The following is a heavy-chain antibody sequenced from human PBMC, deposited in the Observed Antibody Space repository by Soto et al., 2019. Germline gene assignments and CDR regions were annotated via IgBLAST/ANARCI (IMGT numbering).Heavy chain of an antibody. CDR3: ARGLSKNYYYGMDV. Sequence: ASVKVSCKASGYTFTGYYMHWVRQAPGQGLEWMGWINPNSGGTNYAQKFQGRVTMTRDTSISTAYMELSRLRSDDTAVYYRARGLSKNYYYGMDVWGQGTTVTVSS. V-gene: IGHV1-2*02. CDR2: INPNSGGT. J-gene: IGHJ6*02. CDR1: GYTFTGYY. D-gene: IGHD3-16*01.